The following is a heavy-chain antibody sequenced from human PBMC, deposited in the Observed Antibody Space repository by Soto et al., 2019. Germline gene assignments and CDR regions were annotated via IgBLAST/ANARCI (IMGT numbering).Heavy chain of an antibody. CDR2: INAGNGNT. CDR1: GYTFTSYA. V-gene: IGHV1-3*01. CDR3: ARDSPVPAAPHDAFDI. Sequence: ASVKVSCKASGYTFTSYAMHWVRQAPGQRLEWMGWINAGNGNTKYSQKFQGRVTITRDTSASTAYMELSSLRSEDTAVYYCARDSPVPAAPHDAFDIWGQGTMVTVSS. J-gene: IGHJ3*02. D-gene: IGHD2-2*01.